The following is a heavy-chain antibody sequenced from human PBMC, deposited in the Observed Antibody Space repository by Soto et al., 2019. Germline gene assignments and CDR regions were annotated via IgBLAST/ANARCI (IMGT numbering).Heavy chain of an antibody. D-gene: IGHD2-2*02. CDR3: ANDIVVVPAAIPGGYYYYGMDV. CDR1: GGTFSSYA. J-gene: IGHJ6*02. CDR2: IIPIFGTA. Sequence: QVQLVQSGAEVKKPGSSVKVSCKASGGTFSSYAISWVRQAPGQGLEWMGGIIPIFGTANYAQKFQGRVTITADESTSTAYMELSSLRSEDTAVYYCANDIVVVPAAIPGGYYYYGMDVWGQGTTVTVSS. V-gene: IGHV1-69*01.